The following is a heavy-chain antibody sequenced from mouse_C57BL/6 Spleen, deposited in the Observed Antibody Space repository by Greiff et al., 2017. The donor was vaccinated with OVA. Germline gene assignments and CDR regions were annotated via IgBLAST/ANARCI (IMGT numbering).Heavy chain of an antibody. CDR2: ISYDGSN. V-gene: IGHV3-6*01. CDR1: GYSITSGYY. D-gene: IGHD2-1*01. CDR3: ARGVYYGPSGAMDY. J-gene: IGHJ4*01. Sequence: EVKLQESGPGLVKPSQSLSLTCSVTGYSITSGYYWNWIRQFPGNKLEWMGYISYDGSNNYNPSLKNRISITRDTSKNQFFLKLNSVTTEDTATYYCARGVYYGPSGAMDYWGQGTSVTVSS.